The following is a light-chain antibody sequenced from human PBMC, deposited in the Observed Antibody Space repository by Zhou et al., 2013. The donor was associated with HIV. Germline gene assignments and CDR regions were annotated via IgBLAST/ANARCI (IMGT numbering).Light chain of an antibody. CDR2: GAS. J-gene: IGKJ2*03. CDR1: QSVSSR. CDR3: QQYKSWPGS. V-gene: IGKV3-15*01. Sequence: EIVMTQSPATLSVSPGERATLSCRASQSVSSRLAWYQQKPGQGPRLLIHGASTRATDIPARFSGSGSGTEFTLTISSLQSGDFAVYYCQQYKSWPGSFGQGTKLEIK.